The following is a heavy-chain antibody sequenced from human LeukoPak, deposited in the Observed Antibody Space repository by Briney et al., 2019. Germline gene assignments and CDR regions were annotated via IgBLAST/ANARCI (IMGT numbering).Heavy chain of an antibody. Sequence: SETQSLTCTVSGGSISSGGYYWSWIRQPPGKGLEWIGYIYHSGSTYYNPSLKSRVTISVDRSKNQFSLKLSSVTAADTAVFYCARGNRIAAANFDYWGQGTLVTVSS. J-gene: IGHJ4*02. CDR3: ARGNRIAAANFDY. CDR2: IYHSGST. D-gene: IGHD6-13*01. CDR1: GGSISSGGYY. V-gene: IGHV4-30-2*01.